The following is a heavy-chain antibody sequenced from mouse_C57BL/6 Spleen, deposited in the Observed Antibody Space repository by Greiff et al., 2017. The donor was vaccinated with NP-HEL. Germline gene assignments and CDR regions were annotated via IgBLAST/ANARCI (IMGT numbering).Heavy chain of an antibody. CDR3: ARWGTTVVADWYFDV. Sequence: VQLQQSGPELVKPGASVKISCKASGYTFTDYYMNWVKQSHGKSLEWIGDINPNNGGTSYNQKFKGKATLTVDKSSSTAYMELRSLTSEDSAVYYCARWGTTVVADWYFDVWGTGTTVPVSS. CDR1: GYTFTDYY. CDR2: INPNNGGT. V-gene: IGHV1-26*01. J-gene: IGHJ1*03. D-gene: IGHD1-1*01.